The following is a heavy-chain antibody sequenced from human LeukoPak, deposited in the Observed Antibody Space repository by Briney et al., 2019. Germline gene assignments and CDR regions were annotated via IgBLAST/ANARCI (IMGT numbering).Heavy chain of an antibody. CDR1: GFTFSLYA. Sequence: GGSLRLSCAASGFTFSLYAMHWVRQAPGKGLEWVAIISFDGSYKNYADSVKGRFTISRDNSDNTLYLQMSSLRAEDTALYYCTRRDLNGGNSLAGFDIWGQGTMVTVSS. V-gene: IGHV3-30-3*01. CDR3: TRRDLNGGNSLAGFDI. J-gene: IGHJ3*02. D-gene: IGHD4-23*01. CDR2: ISFDGSYK.